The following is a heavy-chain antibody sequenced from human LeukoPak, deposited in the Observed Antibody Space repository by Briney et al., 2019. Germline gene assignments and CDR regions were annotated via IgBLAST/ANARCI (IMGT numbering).Heavy chain of an antibody. V-gene: IGHV4-34*01. CDR3: ATGYYDSSGYYPLDY. Sequence: SETLSLTCAVSGESFSGYFWTWIRQPPGKGLEWIGESNHFGSTDYNPSLKSRVTISVDTSKKQFSLKLSSVTAADTAVYYCATGYYDSSGYYPLDYWGQGTLVTVSS. J-gene: IGHJ4*02. CDR2: SNHFGST. D-gene: IGHD3-22*01. CDR1: GESFSGYF.